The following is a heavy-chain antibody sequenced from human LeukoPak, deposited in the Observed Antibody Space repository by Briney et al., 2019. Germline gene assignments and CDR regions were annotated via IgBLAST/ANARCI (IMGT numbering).Heavy chain of an antibody. D-gene: IGHD6-6*01. CDR3: ATGLRRSSTYGMDV. CDR2: FDPEDGET. Sequence: GASVKVSCKASGYTFTGYYMHWVRQAPGKGLEWMGGFDPEDGETIYAQKFQGRVTMTEDTSTDTAYMELSSLRSEDTAVYYCATGLRRSSTYGMDVWGQGTTVTVSS. V-gene: IGHV1-24*01. CDR1: GYTFTGYY. J-gene: IGHJ6*02.